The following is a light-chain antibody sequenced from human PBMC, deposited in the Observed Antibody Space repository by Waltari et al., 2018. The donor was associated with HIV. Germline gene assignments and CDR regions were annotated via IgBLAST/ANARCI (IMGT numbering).Light chain of an antibody. CDR1: QSIDNW. CDR2: KAS. J-gene: IGKJ2*01. CDR3: QQYNAYPYT. Sequence: DIQMTQSPSTLSAFIGDRVTITCRASQSIDNWLAWYQQKPGKAPKFLIYKASSLESGVSSRFSGSGSGTEFTLTISNLQPDDLATYYYQQYNAYPYTFGQGTKLEIK. V-gene: IGKV1-5*03.